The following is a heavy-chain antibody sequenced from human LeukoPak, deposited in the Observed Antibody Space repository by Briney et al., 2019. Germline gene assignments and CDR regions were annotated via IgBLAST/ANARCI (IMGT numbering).Heavy chain of an antibody. Sequence: SETLSLTCTVSGGSISSYYWSWIRQPPGKGLEWIGYIYYSGSTNYNPSLKSRVTISVDTSKNQFSLKLSSVTAADTAVYYCAQKTPGYSSGWLTATFDYWGQGTLVTVSS. V-gene: IGHV4-59*12. CDR1: GGSISSYY. CDR3: AQKTPGYSSGWLTATFDY. J-gene: IGHJ4*02. D-gene: IGHD6-19*01. CDR2: IYYSGST.